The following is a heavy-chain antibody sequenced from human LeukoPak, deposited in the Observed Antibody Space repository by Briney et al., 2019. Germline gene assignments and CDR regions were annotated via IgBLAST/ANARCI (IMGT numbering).Heavy chain of an antibody. CDR1: GGSINSDY. CDR3: ARSPYFYYGGDV. V-gene: IGHV4-59*01. Sequence: SETLSLTCTVSGGSINSDYWSWIRQPPGKGLEWIGYMYYSGSANYNPSLKGRATILVDTSKNQFSLKLNSVTAADTAVYYCARSPYFYYGGDVWGRGTTVTVSS. CDR2: MYYSGSA. J-gene: IGHJ6*02.